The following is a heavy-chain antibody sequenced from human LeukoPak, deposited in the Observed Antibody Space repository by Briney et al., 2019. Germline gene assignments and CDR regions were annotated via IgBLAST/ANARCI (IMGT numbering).Heavy chain of an antibody. J-gene: IGHJ6*02. D-gene: IGHD3-3*01. CDR2: IYYDGST. CDR1: GFTVSSNY. Sequence: PGGSLRLSCAASGFTVSSNYMSWVRQTPGKGLEWVSIIYYDGSTYYADSVKGRFTISRDNSKNTMYLQMNSLGAEDTAMYYCARPLRINCGMDVWGQGTTVTVSS. CDR3: ARPLRINCGMDV. V-gene: IGHV3-53*01.